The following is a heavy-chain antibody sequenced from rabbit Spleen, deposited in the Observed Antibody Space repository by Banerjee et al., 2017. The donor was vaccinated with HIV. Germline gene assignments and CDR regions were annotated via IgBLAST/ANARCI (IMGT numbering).Heavy chain of an antibody. J-gene: IGHJ6*01. CDR2: IEVGSSDFT. CDR1: GVSFNDKDV. V-gene: IGHV1S45*01. CDR3: ARDAGTSFSTYGMDL. Sequence: QLVESGGGLVKPGASLTLTCKASGVSFNDKDVMCWVRQAPGKGLEWITCIEVGSSDFTYFATWAKGRFTISKTSSTTVTLQVTSLTTADTATYFCARDAGTSFSTYGMDLWGPGTLVTVS. D-gene: IGHD8-1*01.